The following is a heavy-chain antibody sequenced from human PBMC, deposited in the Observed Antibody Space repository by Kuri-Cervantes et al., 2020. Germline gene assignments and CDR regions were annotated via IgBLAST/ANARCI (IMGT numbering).Heavy chain of an antibody. V-gene: IGHV3-33*08. CDR3: ARAGPLYYYYGMDV. CDR1: GFTVSSNY. CDR2: IWYDGSNK. J-gene: IGHJ6*02. Sequence: GGSLRLSCAASGFTVSSNYMSWVRQAPGKGLEWVAVIWYDGSNKYYADSVKGRFTISRDNSKNTLYLQMNSLRAEDTAVYYCARAGPLYYYYGMDVWGQGTTVTVSS.